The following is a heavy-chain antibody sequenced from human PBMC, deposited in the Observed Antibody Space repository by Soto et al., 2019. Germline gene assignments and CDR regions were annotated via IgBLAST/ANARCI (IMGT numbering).Heavy chain of an antibody. J-gene: IGHJ4*02. CDR2: ISNGGST. V-gene: IGHV4-31*03. CDR3: ARAPGGKSNAVGYYFDY. CDR1: GASISSGGYF. D-gene: IGHD2-8*01. Sequence: QLQESGPGLVKPSQTLSLTCTVSGASISSGGYFWTWIRQHPGKGLEWIGYISNGGSTFYNPALKSRLTISIDVSKTQFSLKLTSVTAADTAVYYCARAPGGKSNAVGYYFDYWGQGTLVTVSS.